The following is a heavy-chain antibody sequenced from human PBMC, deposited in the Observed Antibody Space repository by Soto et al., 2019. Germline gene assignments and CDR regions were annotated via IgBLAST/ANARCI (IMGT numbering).Heavy chain of an antibody. J-gene: IGHJ4*02. CDR2: LYFTGST. V-gene: IGHV4-61*01. Sequence: KPSETLSLTCTVSGGSVSGGSYYWTWIRQTPTKGLEFVGYLYFTGSTNYNPSLKSRVSISRDTSKNRFSLNLHSVTAADTAVYYCARMSMMTQLDYWGQGTLVTVSS. CDR1: GGSVSGGSYY. D-gene: IGHD3-16*01. CDR3: ARMSMMTQLDY.